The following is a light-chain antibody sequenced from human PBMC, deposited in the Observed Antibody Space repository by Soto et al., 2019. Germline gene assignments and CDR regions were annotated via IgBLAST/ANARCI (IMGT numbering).Light chain of an antibody. CDR3: QQYGSSPGT. Sequence: ENVLTQSPGTLSLSPGERATLSCRASQSVSSNHLAWYQQKPGQAPRLLIYGASRRASGIPDRFSGSGSGTDFSLTISRLEPEDFAVYFCQQYGSSPGTFGQGTKVEIK. V-gene: IGKV3-20*01. J-gene: IGKJ1*01. CDR2: GAS. CDR1: QSVSSNH.